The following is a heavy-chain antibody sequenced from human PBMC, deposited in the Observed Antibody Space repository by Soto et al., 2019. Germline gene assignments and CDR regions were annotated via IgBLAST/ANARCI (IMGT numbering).Heavy chain of an antibody. J-gene: IGHJ6*02. CDR1: GGTFSNDA. Sequence: QEQLVQAGAEVKKPGSSVRISCRASGGTFSNDAVSWVRQAPGQGLQWMGGIIPIFGTTHYAQKCQGRVTITADESTATAYMELRSVTSEDTAVYYCATGLRTGNYGMDVCGQGTAVTVSS. D-gene: IGHD3-10*01. CDR3: ATGLRTGNYGMDV. CDR2: IIPIFGTT. V-gene: IGHV1-69*01.